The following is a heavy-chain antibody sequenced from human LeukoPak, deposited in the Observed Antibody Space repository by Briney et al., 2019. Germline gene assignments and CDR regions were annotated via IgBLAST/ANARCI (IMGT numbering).Heavy chain of an antibody. Sequence: SETLSLTCTVSGDSISSFHWSWIRQPAGKGLEWIGRIYTSGSTNYNPSLKSRVTMSVNTSKNQFSLKLSSVTAADTAVYYCASEAYYYDSSGYYKYWGQGTLVTVSS. CDR3: ASEAYYYDSSGYYKY. J-gene: IGHJ4*02. V-gene: IGHV4-4*07. CDR2: IYTSGST. CDR1: GDSISSFH. D-gene: IGHD3-22*01.